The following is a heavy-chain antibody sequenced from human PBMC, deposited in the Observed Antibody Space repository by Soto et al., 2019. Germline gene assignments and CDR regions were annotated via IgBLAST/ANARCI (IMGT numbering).Heavy chain of an antibody. CDR2: ITGRGS. CDR3: TTLDYYDSSGYYLRIDAFDI. J-gene: IGHJ3*02. V-gene: IGHV3-21*03. CDR1: GFTFSTFA. Sequence: GGSLRLSCAASGFTFSTFAIHWVRQAPGRGLEWVSGITGRGSFYADSVKGRFTISRDNAKNTLYLQMSSLKTEDTAVYYCTTLDYYDSSGYYLRIDAFDIWGQGTMVTVSS. D-gene: IGHD3-22*01.